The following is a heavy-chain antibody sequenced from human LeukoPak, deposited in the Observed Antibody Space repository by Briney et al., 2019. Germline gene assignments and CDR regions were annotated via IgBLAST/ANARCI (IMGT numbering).Heavy chain of an antibody. CDR2: ISYDGSNK. CDR3: ARDNYSSSWYKGEFVY. CDR1: GFTFSNYA. J-gene: IGHJ4*02. V-gene: IGHV3-30-3*01. Sequence: PGRSLRLSCAASGFTFSNYAMHWVRQAPGKGLEWVALISYDGSNKYYADSVKGRFTISRDNSKNTLSLQMNSLRAEDTAVYFCARDNYSSSWYKGEFVYWGQGTLVTVSS. D-gene: IGHD6-13*01.